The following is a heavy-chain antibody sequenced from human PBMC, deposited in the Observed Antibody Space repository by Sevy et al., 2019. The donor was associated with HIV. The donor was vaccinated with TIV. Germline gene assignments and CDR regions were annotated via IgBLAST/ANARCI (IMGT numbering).Heavy chain of an antibody. Sequence: SETLSLTCIVSGGSISSSSYYWGWIRQPPGKGLEWIGSIYYSGNTYYNPSLKSRVTLSVDTSKKKFSLKLSSVTAADTAVYYCATRLGYCSGSSCYPPEYFHHWGQGTLVTVSS. D-gene: IGHD2-15*01. CDR3: ATRLGYCSGSSCYPPEYFHH. CDR1: GGSISSSSYY. V-gene: IGHV4-39*01. J-gene: IGHJ1*01. CDR2: IYYSGNT.